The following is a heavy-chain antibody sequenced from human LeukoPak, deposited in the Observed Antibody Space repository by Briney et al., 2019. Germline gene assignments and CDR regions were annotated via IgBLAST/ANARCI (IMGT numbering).Heavy chain of an antibody. V-gene: IGHV4-61*02. J-gene: IGHJ6*03. Sequence: SETLSLTCTVSGGSMKSGSHYWSWLRQPAGKRLQWVGRIYTTGITIYNPSLKSRVTISLDTSKNQFSLRLTSVTAADTAVYYCARGSSSWLDYYIDVWAKGTTVTVSS. CDR3: ARGSSSWLDYYIDV. CDR2: IYTTGIT. CDR1: GGSMKSGSHY. D-gene: IGHD6-13*01.